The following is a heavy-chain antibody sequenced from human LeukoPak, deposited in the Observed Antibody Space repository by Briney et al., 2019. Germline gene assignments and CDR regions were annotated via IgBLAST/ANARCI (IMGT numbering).Heavy chain of an antibody. V-gene: IGHV1-2*02. CDR2: INPNSGGT. Sequence: GASVKVSCKASGYTFTGYYMHWVRQAPGQGLEWMGWINPNSGGTNYAQKFQGRVTMTRDTSISTAYMELSRLRSDDTAVYYCAITRALRFLEWSPNWGQGTLVTVSS. CDR1: GYTFTGYY. J-gene: IGHJ4*02. CDR3: AITRALRFLEWSPN. D-gene: IGHD3-3*01.